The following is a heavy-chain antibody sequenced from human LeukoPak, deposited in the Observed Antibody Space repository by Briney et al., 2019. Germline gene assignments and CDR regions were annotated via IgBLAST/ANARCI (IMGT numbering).Heavy chain of an antibody. CDR2: VYDNGNT. CDR1: GGSITGHY. V-gene: IGHV4-59*11. CDR3: ARVFRGVVISNWFDP. J-gene: IGHJ5*02. D-gene: IGHD3-3*01. Sequence: SETLSLTCTVSGGSITGHYWTWIRQSPGKGLEWIGFVYDNGNTNYNSSLQSRVTMSVDTSTNQLSLKMTSVPAADTAIYYCARVFRGVVISNWFDPWGQGTLVTVSS.